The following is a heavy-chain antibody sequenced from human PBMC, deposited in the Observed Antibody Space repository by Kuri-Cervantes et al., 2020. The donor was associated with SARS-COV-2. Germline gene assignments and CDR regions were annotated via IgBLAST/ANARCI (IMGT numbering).Heavy chain of an antibody. CDR1: GGSISSYY. CDR2: IYYSGNT. Sequence: PETLSLTCTVSGGSISSYYWSWIRQPPGKGLEWIGYIYYSGNTNYNPSLQSRVTISEDTSKNQFFLRLRSVTTADTAVYYCARSQLLGYYYYMDVWGEGTTVTVSS. CDR3: ARSQLLGYYYYMDV. V-gene: IGHV4-59*01. J-gene: IGHJ6*03. D-gene: IGHD1-1*01.